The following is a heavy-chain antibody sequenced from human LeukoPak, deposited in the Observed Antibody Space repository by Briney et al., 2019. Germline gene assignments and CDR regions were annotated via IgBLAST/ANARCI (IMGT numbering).Heavy chain of an antibody. J-gene: IGHJ4*02. Sequence: SETLSLTCIVSGASISNSSRYWGWIRQPPGKGLEWIGNIYYTGTTYYAPSLKSRVTISIDTSKSQFSLKVSSVTAADTAVYYCARVVAVAGTFPDSWGQGTLVTVSS. CDR2: IYYTGTT. CDR1: GASISNSSRY. D-gene: IGHD6-19*01. V-gene: IGHV4-39*07. CDR3: ARVVAVAGTFPDS.